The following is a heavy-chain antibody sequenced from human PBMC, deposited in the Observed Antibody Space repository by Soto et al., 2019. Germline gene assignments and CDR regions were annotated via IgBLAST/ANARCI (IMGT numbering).Heavy chain of an antibody. Sequence: XETLSVPCTVSGGSISSYYWSWIRQPPGKGLEWIGYIYYSGSTNYKPSLKSRVTISVDTSKNQFSLKLSSVTAADTAVYYCARGLRVGGNYISWGQGTLVTVSS. CDR1: GGSISSYY. J-gene: IGHJ4*02. D-gene: IGHD2-21*02. CDR2: IYYSGST. V-gene: IGHV4-59*01. CDR3: ARGLRVGGNYIS.